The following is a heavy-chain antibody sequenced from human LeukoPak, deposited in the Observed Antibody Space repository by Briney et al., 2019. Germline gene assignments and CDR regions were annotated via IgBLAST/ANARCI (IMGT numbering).Heavy chain of an antibody. V-gene: IGHV1-69*13. CDR1: GGTFSSYA. J-gene: IGHJ4*02. Sequence: ASVKVSCKASGGTFSSYAISWVRQAPGQGLEWMGGIIPIFGTANYAQKFQGRVTITADESTSTAYMELSSLRSEDTAVYYCARDMVGYFYYGSGSYYRGFDYWGQGTLVTVSS. CDR3: ARDMVGYFYYGSGSYYRGFDY. D-gene: IGHD3-10*01. CDR2: IIPIFGTA.